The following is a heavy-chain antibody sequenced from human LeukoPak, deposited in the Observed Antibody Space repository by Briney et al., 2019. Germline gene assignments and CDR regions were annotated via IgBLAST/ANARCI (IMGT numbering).Heavy chain of an antibody. D-gene: IGHD6-19*01. J-gene: IGHJ4*01. CDR1: GFTFSNYV. Sequence: PGGSLRLSCAASGFTFSNYVMSWVRQAPGKGLEWVSDISSSGGSTYYADSVKGRFTISRNNSKNTLFLQMNSLRAEGTAVYYCAKAGAVAGSNYYFDYWGQEPWSPSPQ. CDR3: AKAGAVAGSNYYFDY. CDR2: ISSSGGST. V-gene: IGHV3-23*01.